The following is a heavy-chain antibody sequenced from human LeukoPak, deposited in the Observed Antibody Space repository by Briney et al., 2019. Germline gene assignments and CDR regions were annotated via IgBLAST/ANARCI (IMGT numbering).Heavy chain of an antibody. CDR1: GFTFSSYW. J-gene: IGHJ4*02. D-gene: IGHD5-24*01. V-gene: IGHV3-7*04. CDR2: IKQDGSEK. CDR3: ARETEMANLDY. Sequence: GGSLRLSCTASGFTFSSYWMNCVRQAPGKGLEWVANIKQDGSEKYYVDSVKGRFTISRDNAKKSLYLQMNSLRAEDTAAYYCARETEMANLDYWGQGTLVTVSS.